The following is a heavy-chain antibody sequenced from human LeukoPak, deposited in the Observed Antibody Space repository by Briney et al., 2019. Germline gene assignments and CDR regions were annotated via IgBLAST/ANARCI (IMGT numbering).Heavy chain of an antibody. V-gene: IGHV1-2*02. J-gene: IGHJ4*02. CDR3: ARALSRELPPFDY. CDR1: RYTFTDYY. CDR2: INPNSGGT. D-gene: IGHD1-26*01. Sequence: GASVKVSCKASRYTFTDYYIHWVRQAPGQGLEWMGWINPNSGGTDFAQNFQGRVTMTRDTSISTAYMELSSLRSDDTAVYYCARALSRELPPFDYWGLGTLVTVSS.